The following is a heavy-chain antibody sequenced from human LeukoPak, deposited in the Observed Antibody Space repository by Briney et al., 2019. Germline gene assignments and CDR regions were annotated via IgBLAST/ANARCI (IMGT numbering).Heavy chain of an antibody. CDR2: IYRSGST. D-gene: IGHD3-22*01. CDR3: ARDVGLVDSSGYYWDY. J-gene: IGHJ4*02. V-gene: IGHV4-38-2*02. Sequence: PSETLSLTCTVSGYSISNGYYWAWIRPPPGRGREWIGNIYRSGSTSYNPSLKSRVTISVDTSKNQFSLKLSSVTAADTAVYYCARDVGLVDSSGYYWDYWGQGTLVTVSS. CDR1: GYSISNGYY.